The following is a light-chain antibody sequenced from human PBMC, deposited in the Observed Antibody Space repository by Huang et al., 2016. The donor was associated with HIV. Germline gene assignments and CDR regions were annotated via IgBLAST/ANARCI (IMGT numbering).Light chain of an antibody. CDR1: QNVSTN. V-gene: IGKV3-15*01. Sequence: EIVMTQSPVTLSVSPGESATLSCRASQNVSTNFAWDQHKPGRAPRPLIYGASTRATSVPARFSAGGSGTEFTLTVGGLRSDDFAVYYCQHYDNWAPATFGQGTKLEFK. J-gene: IGKJ1*01. CDR3: QHYDNWAPAT. CDR2: GAS.